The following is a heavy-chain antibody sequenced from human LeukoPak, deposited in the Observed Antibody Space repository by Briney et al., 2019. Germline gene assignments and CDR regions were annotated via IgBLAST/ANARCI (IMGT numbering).Heavy chain of an antibody. CDR1: GGSISSGGYY. V-gene: IGHV4-31*03. D-gene: IGHD3-22*01. CDR3: ARVRYYYDSSGSSGYFDY. CDR2: IYYSGST. Sequence: SETLSLTCTVSGGSISSGGYYWSWIRQHPGKGLEWTGYIYYSGSTYYNPSLKSRVTISVDTSKNQFSLKLSSVTAADTAVYYCARVRYYYDSSGSSGYFDYWGQGTLVTVSS. J-gene: IGHJ4*02.